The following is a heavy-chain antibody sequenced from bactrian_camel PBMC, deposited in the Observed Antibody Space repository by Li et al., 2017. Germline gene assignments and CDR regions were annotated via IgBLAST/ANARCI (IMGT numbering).Heavy chain of an antibody. CDR2: INSGGDVI. CDR1: GFYD. D-gene: IGHD3*01. Sequence: VQLVESGGGLVQPGGSLQLSCATSGFYDMSWVRQAPGKGLEWVTGINSGGDVIYITDSVKGRFTISRDNDVNTLYLQLNSLKTEDTGMYYCAKRDPMCAGSRCALGLGELSAQQGTQVTVS. J-gene: IGHJ4*01. V-gene: IGHV3S40*01.